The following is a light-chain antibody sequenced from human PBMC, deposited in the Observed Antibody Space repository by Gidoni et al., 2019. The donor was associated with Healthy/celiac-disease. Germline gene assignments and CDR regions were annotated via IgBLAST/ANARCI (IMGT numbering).Light chain of an antibody. Sequence: EIVLTQSHATLSLSPGERATLSCRASQSVSSYLAWYQQKPGQAPRLLIYDASNRATGIPARFSGSGSGTDFTLTISSLEPEDFAVYYCQQRSNWPLFTFGPGTKVDIK. CDR1: QSVSSY. CDR2: DAS. J-gene: IGKJ3*01. CDR3: QQRSNWPLFT. V-gene: IGKV3-11*01.